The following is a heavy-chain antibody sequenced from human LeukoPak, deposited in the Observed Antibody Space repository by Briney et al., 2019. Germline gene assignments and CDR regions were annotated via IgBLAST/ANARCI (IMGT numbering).Heavy chain of an antibody. D-gene: IGHD3-22*01. CDR3: ARTQGVITNWFDP. V-gene: IGHV1-69*05. CDR2: IIPIFGTA. J-gene: IGHJ5*02. Sequence: SVTVSCKASGGTFSSYAISWVRQAPGQGLEWMGGIIPIFGTANYAQKFQGRVTITTDESTSTAYMELSSLRSEDTAVYYCARTQGVITNWFDPWGQGTLVTVSS. CDR1: GGTFSSYA.